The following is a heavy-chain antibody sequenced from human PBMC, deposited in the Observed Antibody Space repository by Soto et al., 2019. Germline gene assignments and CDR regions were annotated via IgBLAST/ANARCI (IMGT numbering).Heavy chain of an antibody. CDR1: GGTFSTYT. D-gene: IGHD2-15*01. J-gene: IGHJ4*02. Sequence: QVQLVQSGAEVKKPGSSVKVSCKASGGTFSTYTISWVRQAPGQGLEWMGRIIPILGLANYAQKFQGRVTITAYKSRSTAYMELSSLRSEDTAVYYCAREVVAPAGNDYWGQGTLVTVSS. CDR3: AREVVAPAGNDY. CDR2: IIPILGLA. V-gene: IGHV1-69*08.